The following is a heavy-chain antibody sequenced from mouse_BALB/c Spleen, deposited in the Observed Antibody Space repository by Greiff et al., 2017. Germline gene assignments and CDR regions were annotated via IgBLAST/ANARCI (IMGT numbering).Heavy chain of an antibody. V-gene: IGHV2-9*02. J-gene: IGHJ2*01. CDR2: IWAGGST. CDR3: ARVPYYYGSDGYFDY. D-gene: IGHD1-1*01. CDR1: GFSLTSYG. Sequence: VKLQESGPGLVAPSQSLSITCTVSGFSLTSYGVHWVRQPPGKGLEWLGVIWAGGSTNYNSALMSRLSISKDNSKSQVFLKMNSLQTDDTAMYYCARVPYYYGSDGYFDYWGQGTTLTVSS.